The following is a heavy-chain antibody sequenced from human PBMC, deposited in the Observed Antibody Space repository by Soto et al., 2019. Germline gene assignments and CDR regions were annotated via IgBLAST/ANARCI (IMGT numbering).Heavy chain of an antibody. CDR3: ARGALIVGATIRRPFDY. CDR2: IYYSGST. CDR1: GGSISSYY. D-gene: IGHD1-26*01. J-gene: IGHJ4*02. V-gene: IGHV4-59*01. Sequence: KTSETLSLTCTVSGGSISSYYWSWIRQPPGKGLEWIGYIYYSGSTNYNPSLKSRVTISVDTSKNQFSLKLSSVTAADTAVYYCARGALIVGATIRRPFDYWGQGTLVTVSS.